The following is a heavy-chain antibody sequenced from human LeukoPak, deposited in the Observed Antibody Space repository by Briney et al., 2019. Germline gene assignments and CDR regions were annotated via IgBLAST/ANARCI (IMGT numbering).Heavy chain of an antibody. CDR2: INPNSGAT. V-gene: IGHV1-2*02. CDR1: GYTFTDYF. CDR3: ARELSAVGRWGAFDM. D-gene: IGHD6-13*01. Sequence: GASVKVSCKASGYTFTDYFKHWIRQAPGQGLGGMGWINPNSGATSYAQKFQGRVTMTRDTSINTGNMELTGLRFDDTAVYYCARELSAVGRWGAFDMWGQGTMVTVSS. J-gene: IGHJ3*02.